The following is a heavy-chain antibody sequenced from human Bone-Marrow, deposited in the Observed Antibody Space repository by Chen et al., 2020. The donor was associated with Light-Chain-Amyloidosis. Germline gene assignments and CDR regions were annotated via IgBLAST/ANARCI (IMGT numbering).Heavy chain of an antibody. Sequence: QVQLVESGGGVVQPGRSLRLSCAASGFTFSSYGMHWVRQAPGKGLEWVAVISYDGSNKYYADSVKGRFTISRDNSKNTLYPQMNSLRAEDTAVYYCANVAARGYGMDVWGQGTTVTVSS. CDR1: GFTFSSYG. D-gene: IGHD6-6*01. CDR3: ANVAARGYGMDV. V-gene: IGHV3-30*18. J-gene: IGHJ6*02. CDR2: ISYDGSNK.